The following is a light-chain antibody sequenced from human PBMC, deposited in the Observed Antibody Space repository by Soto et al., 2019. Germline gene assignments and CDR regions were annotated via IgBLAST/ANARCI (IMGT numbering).Light chain of an antibody. V-gene: IGKV1-39*01. J-gene: IGKJ2*01. CDR2: AAS. CDR3: QQSYSTPYT. Sequence: DIQMTQSPSSLSASVGDRVTITSRASQSISSYLTCYQQKPGKAPKPLIYAASSLQSGVPSRFSGSGSGTDFTLTISSLQPEDFATYYCQQSYSTPYTFGQGTKLEIK. CDR1: QSISSY.